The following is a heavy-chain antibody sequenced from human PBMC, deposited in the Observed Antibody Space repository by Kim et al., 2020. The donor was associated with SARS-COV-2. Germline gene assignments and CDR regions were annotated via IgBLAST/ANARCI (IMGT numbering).Heavy chain of an antibody. Sequence: SETLSLTCAVYGGSFSGYYWSWIRQPPGKGLEWIGEINHSGSTNYNPSLKSRVTISVDTSKNQFSLKLSSVTAADTAVYYCARRRGYSSSFGMDVWGQGT. J-gene: IGHJ6*02. CDR2: INHSGST. CDR3: ARRRGYSSSFGMDV. CDR1: GGSFSGYY. V-gene: IGHV4-34*01. D-gene: IGHD6-13*01.